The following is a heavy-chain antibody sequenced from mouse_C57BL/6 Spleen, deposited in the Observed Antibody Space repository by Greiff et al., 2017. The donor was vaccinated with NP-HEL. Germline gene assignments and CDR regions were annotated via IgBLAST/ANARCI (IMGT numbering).Heavy chain of an antibody. CDR2: IGSSGSNT. CDR1: GYTFTSYW. J-gene: IGHJ4*01. CDR3: ARYLVKDAMDY. V-gene: IGHV1-50*01. D-gene: IGHD2-2*01. Sequence: QVQLQQPGAELVKPGASVKLSCKASGYTFTSYWMQWVQQRPGQGLEWIGEIGSSGSNTNYNQKFKGKATLTVDTYSSTAYRQISILTSEDSAVYYGARYLVKDAMDYWGQGTSVTVSS.